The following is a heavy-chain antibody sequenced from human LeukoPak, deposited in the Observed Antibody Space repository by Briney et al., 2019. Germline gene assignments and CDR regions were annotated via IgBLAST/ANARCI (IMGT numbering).Heavy chain of an antibody. CDR1: GGTFSSYA. CDR2: IIPIFGTA. V-gene: IGHV1-69*13. CDR3: ARRADGVVVVPAASEYYYYYMDV. J-gene: IGHJ6*03. Sequence: GASVKVSCKASGGTFSSYAISWVRQAPGQGLEWMGGIIPIFGTANYAQKFQGRVTITADESTGTAYMELSSLRSEDTAVYYCARRADGVVVVPAASEYYYYYMDVWGKGTTVTVSS. D-gene: IGHD2-2*01.